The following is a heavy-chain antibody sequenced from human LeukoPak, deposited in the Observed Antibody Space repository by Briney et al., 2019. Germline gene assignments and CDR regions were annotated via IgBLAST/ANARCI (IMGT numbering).Heavy chain of an antibody. V-gene: IGHV4-30-4*01. CDR2: IYYSGST. J-gene: IGHJ1*01. CDR1: GGSISSGDYY. CDR3: ARGTRHVLRFLEWLSSIQH. Sequence: SETLSLTCTVSGGSISSGDYYWSWIRQPPGKGLEWIGYIYYSGSTYYNPSLKSRVTISVDTSKNQFSLKLSSVTAADTAVYYCARGTRHVLRFLEWLSSIQHWGQGTLVTVSS. D-gene: IGHD3-3*01.